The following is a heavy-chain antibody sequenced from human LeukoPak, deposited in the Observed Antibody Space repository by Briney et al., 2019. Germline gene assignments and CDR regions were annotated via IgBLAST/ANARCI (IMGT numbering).Heavy chain of an antibody. CDR3: ARQGDLASYGDYLATNY. D-gene: IGHD4-17*01. CDR2: IYYSGST. CDR1: GGSISSSSYY. V-gene: IGHV4-39*01. J-gene: IGHJ4*02. Sequence: SETLSLTCTVSGGSISSSSYYWGWIRQPPGKGLEWIWSIYYSGSTYYNPSLKSRVTISVDTSKNQFSLKLSSVTAADTAVYYCARQGDLASYGDYLATNYWGQGTLVTVSS.